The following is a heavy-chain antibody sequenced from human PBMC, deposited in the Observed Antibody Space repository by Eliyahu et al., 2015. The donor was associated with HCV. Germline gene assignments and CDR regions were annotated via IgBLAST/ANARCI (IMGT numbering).Heavy chain of an antibody. CDR3: ARGGEEHQLQSRPFDY. CDR2: VIPIFGTP. J-gene: IGHJ4*02. D-gene: IGHD2-2*01. V-gene: IGHV1-69*01. Sequence: QVQLVQSGAEVKKPGSSVKVSCKASGGXFSNYDISWVRPGPGPGVEWVGGVIPIFGTPNYAQKFQGRVTITADESTRTAYMEVSSLRSDDAAIYYCARGGEEHQLQSRPFDYWGQGTLVTVSS. CDR1: GGXFSNYD.